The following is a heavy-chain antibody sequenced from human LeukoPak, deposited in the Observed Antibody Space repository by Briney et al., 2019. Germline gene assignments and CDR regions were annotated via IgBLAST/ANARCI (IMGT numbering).Heavy chain of an antibody. J-gene: IGHJ4*02. CDR3: AREGLGYYFDS. V-gene: IGHV3-7*01. Sequence: GGSLRLSCAASGFTFSRYWMSWVRQAPGKGLEWVANIKQDGSEKYYVDSVKGRFTISRDNAKKSLYLQMNSLRAEDTAVYYCAREGLGYYFDSWGQGTLVTVSS. CDR1: GFTFSRYW. D-gene: IGHD3-16*01. CDR2: IKQDGSEK.